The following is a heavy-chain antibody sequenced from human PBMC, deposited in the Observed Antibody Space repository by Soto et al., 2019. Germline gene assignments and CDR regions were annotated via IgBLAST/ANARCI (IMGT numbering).Heavy chain of an antibody. J-gene: IGHJ5*02. CDR2: IYHSGST. Sequence: PSETLSLTCAVSGYSISSGYYWGWIRQPPGKGLEWIGSIYHSGSTYYNPSLKSRVTISVDTSKNQFSLKLSSVTAADTAVYYCARIITIFGVVIFRNWFDPWGQGTLVTVS. CDR1: GYSISSGYY. CDR3: ARIITIFGVVIFRNWFDP. D-gene: IGHD3-3*01. V-gene: IGHV4-38-2*01.